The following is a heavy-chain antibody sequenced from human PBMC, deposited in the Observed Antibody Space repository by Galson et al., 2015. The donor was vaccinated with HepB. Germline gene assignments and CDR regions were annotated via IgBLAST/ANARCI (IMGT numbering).Heavy chain of an antibody. Sequence: SLRLSCAASGFTFSSYGMHWVRQAPGKGLEWVAFIRYDGSNKYYADSVKGRFTISRDNSKNTLYLQMNSLRAEDTAVYYCAKVSQAAAGMFDIWGQGTMVTVSS. D-gene: IGHD6-13*01. J-gene: IGHJ3*02. CDR2: IRYDGSNK. V-gene: IGHV3-30*02. CDR1: GFTFSSYG. CDR3: AKVSQAAAGMFDI.